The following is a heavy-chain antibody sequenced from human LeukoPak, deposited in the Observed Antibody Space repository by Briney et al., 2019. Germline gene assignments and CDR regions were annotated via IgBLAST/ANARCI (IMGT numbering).Heavy chain of an antibody. D-gene: IGHD1-26*01. CDR2: LFYGGST. J-gene: IGHJ6*03. Sequence: SETLSLTCTVSGGSISSSGYYWGWIRQPPGKGLEWIGSLFYGGSTYNNPSLKSRVTISVDTSKTQFSLRLSSVTAADTAVYYCARWQVGATPYCYFYMDVWGKGTTVAVSS. CDR1: GGSISSSGYY. V-gene: IGHV4-39*01. CDR3: ARWQVGATPYCYFYMDV.